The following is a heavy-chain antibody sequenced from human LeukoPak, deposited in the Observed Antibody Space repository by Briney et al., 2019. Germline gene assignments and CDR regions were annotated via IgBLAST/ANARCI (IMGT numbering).Heavy chain of an antibody. Sequence: PGGSLRLSCAASGFTFSRYAMSWVRQAPGKGLEWDSAISGSGGSTYYADSVKGRFTISRDNSKNTLYLQMNSLRAEDTAVYYCAKDRIVVVVADAFDYWGQGTLVTVSS. V-gene: IGHV3-23*01. CDR3: AKDRIVVVVADAFDY. J-gene: IGHJ4*02. CDR2: ISGSGGST. D-gene: IGHD2-15*01. CDR1: GFTFSRYA.